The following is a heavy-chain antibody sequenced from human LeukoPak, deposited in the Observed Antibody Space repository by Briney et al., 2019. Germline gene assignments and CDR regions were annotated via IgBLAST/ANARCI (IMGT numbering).Heavy chain of an antibody. CDR2: IRSKSNNYAT. Sequence: TGGSLRLSCAASGFTFSGSVMHWVRQASGKGLEWVGRIRSKSNNYATAYAASVKGRFTISRDDSKNMAYLQMNSLRAEDTALYYCAREGASRVVRHFDYWGQGTLVTVSS. D-gene: IGHD2-21*01. J-gene: IGHJ4*02. CDR1: GFTFSGSV. V-gene: IGHV3-73*01. CDR3: AREGASRVVRHFDY.